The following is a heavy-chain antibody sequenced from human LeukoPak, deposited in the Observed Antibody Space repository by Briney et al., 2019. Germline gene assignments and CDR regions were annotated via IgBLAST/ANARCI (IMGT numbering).Heavy chain of an antibody. V-gene: IGHV3-7*01. CDR1: GFTFRSYW. J-gene: IGHJ4*02. D-gene: IGHD3-22*01. CDR2: IKQDGSEK. Sequence: GGSLRLSCAASGFTFRSYWMSWVRQAPGKGLDRVSNIKQDGSEKYYVDSVKGRFTISRDNAKNSLYLQMNSLRAEDTAVYYCARFYYYDSSGYYYPFDYWGQGTLVTVSS. CDR3: ARFYYYDSSGYYYPFDY.